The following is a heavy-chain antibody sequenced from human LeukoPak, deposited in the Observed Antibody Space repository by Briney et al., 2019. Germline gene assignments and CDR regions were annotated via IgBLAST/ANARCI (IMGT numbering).Heavy chain of an antibody. CDR1: GYSFTSYW. V-gene: IGHV5-51*01. D-gene: IGHD6-19*01. Sequence: GESLKISCKGSGYSFTSYWIGWVRQMPGKGLEWMGIIYPGDSDTRYSPSFQGQVTISADKSISTAYLQWSSLKASDTAMYYCARWGPIAVAGTRYFQHWGQGTLVTVSS. CDR3: ARWGPIAVAGTRYFQH. CDR2: IYPGDSDT. J-gene: IGHJ1*01.